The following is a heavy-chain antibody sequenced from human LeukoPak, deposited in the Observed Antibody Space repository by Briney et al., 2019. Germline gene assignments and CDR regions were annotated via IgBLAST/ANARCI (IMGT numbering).Heavy chain of an antibody. CDR1: GYTFTGYY. J-gene: IGHJ4*02. Sequence: ASVKVSFKASGYTFTGYYIHWVRQAPGQGLEWMGWINPNSGGTNYAQKFQGRVTMTRDTSISTAYMELNRLRSDDTAVYYCARVSVGTTEVYFDYWGQGTLVTVSS. D-gene: IGHD1-26*01. CDR3: ARVSVGTTEVYFDY. CDR2: INPNSGGT. V-gene: IGHV1-2*02.